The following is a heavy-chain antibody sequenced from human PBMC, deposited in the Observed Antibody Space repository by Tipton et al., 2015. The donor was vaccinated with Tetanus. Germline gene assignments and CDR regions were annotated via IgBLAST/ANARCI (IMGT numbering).Heavy chain of an antibody. Sequence: SLRLSCAASGFTFTSYAMSWVRLAPGKGLEWVSGISGGGGSTYYADSVKGRFTISRDNPKNTLYPQMNSLRAEDTAVYYCAKDKRIVGATWSYFDYWGQGTLVTVSS. J-gene: IGHJ4*02. CDR2: ISGGGGST. D-gene: IGHD1-26*01. CDR3: AKDKRIVGATWSYFDY. CDR1: GFTFTSYA. V-gene: IGHV3-23*01.